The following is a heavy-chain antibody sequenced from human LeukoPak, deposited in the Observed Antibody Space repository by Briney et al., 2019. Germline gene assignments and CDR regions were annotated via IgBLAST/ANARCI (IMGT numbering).Heavy chain of an antibody. D-gene: IGHD4-17*01. CDR3: ASDFGECQPVDY. CDR1: GFRFNDHA. CDR2: ISFDGTNK. J-gene: IGHJ4*02. V-gene: IGHV3-30*04. Sequence: PGGSLRLSCEASGFRFNDHAMHWVRQAPGKGLEWVAVISFDGTNKYYADSVDGRFSISRVNSKNTVFLQMDSLRLEDTAVYFCASDFGECQPVDYWGQGTLVTVSS.